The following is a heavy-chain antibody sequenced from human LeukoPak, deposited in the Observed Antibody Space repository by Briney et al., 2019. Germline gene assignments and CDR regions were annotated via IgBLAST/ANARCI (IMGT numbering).Heavy chain of an antibody. CDR2: IYSSGTT. V-gene: IGHV4-39*07. D-gene: IGHD3-22*01. CDR1: GGSIDSSSYY. Sequence: PSETLSLTCTVSGGSIDSSSYYWGWIRQPPGKGLEWIGSIYSSGTTYYNPSLKSRITMSLDTSKSQFSLKLSSVTAADTAVYYCARTGDSSGYYRSAIDYWGQGTLVTVSS. CDR3: ARTGDSSGYYRSAIDY. J-gene: IGHJ4*02.